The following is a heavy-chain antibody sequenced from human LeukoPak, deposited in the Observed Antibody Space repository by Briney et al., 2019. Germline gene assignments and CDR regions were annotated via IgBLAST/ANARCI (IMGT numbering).Heavy chain of an antibody. CDR1: GFTFSSYA. J-gene: IGHJ4*02. D-gene: IGHD3-16*01. CDR2: LSNSGGSA. CDR3: MAGGRGQFFDF. V-gene: IGHV3-23*01. Sequence: GGSLRLSCAASGFTFSSYAMSWVRQAPGKGLEWVSTLSNSGGSADYADSVRGRFTISRDNSKNTLYLQMNSLTAEDTAVYFWMAGGRGQFFDFWGQGTLITISS.